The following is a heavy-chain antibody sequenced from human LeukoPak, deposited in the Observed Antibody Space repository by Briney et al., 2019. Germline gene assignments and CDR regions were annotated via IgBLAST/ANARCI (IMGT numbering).Heavy chain of an antibody. V-gene: IGHV3-30*02. CDR2: IRYDGSYK. Sequence: PGGTLRLACATSEFSFTNYVMTWVRQAPGKGLEWVAYIRYDGSYKNYADSVKGRFTISRDNSENTLHLQMNSLRAEDTALYYCARDGTGYNAKLGNYYYYMDVWGKGTTVTVSS. J-gene: IGHJ6*03. CDR1: EFSFTNYV. CDR3: ARDGTGYNAKLGNYYYYMDV. D-gene: IGHD3-9*01.